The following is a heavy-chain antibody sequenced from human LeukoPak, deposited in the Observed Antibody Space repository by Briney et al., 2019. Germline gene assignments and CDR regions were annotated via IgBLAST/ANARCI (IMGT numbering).Heavy chain of an antibody. CDR3: ARGGIGGGTELDY. CDR1: GYTFTDYY. J-gene: IGHJ4*02. D-gene: IGHD2-15*01. Sequence: ASVKVSCKASGYTFTDYYINWVRQAPGQGLEWVGWISAYNGDTIYAQKLQGRVTMATDTSTSTAYMELRSLRSDDTAVYYCARGGIGGGTELDYWGQGTLVSVSS. CDR2: ISAYNGDT. V-gene: IGHV1-18*01.